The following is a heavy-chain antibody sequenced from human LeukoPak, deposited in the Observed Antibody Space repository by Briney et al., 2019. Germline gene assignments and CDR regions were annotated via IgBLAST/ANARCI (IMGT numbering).Heavy chain of an antibody. Sequence: SSVKVSCKASGYTFSDNYMHWLRQAPGQGLEYMGWIKPNGGYTNYAQKFQGRVTMTRDTSISTAYMELNRLTSDDTAVYFCARGTWFGDSLGTDFWGQGTLVTVSS. V-gene: IGHV1-2*02. CDR1: GYTFSDNY. D-gene: IGHD3-10*01. CDR3: ARGTWFGDSLGTDF. J-gene: IGHJ4*02. CDR2: IKPNGGYT.